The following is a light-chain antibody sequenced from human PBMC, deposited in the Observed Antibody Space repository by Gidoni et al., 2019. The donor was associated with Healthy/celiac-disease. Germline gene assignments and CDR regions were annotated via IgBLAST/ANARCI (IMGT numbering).Light chain of an antibody. Sequence: DIVMTQSPATLSVSPGERATLSCRASQIVSSNLAWYQQKPGQAPRLLIYGASTRATGIPARFSGSGSGTEFTLTISSMQSEDFAVYYCQQYNNWPLRGFTCGPGTKVDIK. CDR2: GAS. V-gene: IGKV3-15*01. CDR1: QIVSSN. CDR3: QQYNNWPLRGFT. J-gene: IGKJ3*01.